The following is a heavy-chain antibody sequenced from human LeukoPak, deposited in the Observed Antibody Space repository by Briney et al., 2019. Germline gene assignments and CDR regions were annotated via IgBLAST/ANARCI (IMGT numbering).Heavy chain of an antibody. V-gene: IGHV4-31*03. CDR1: GGSISSGGYY. CDR3: ARPADSSSWDSSAFDI. D-gene: IGHD6-13*01. Sequence: SQTLSLTCTVSGGSISSGGYYWSWIRQHPGKGLEWIGYIYYSGSPYYNPSLKSRVTFSVDTSKNQFSLKRSSVTPPDTAVYDGARPADSSSWDSSAFDIWGQGTMVTVSS. J-gene: IGHJ3*02. CDR2: IYYSGSP.